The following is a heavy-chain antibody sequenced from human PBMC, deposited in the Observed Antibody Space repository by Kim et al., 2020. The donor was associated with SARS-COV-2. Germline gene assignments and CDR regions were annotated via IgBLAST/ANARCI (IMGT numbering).Heavy chain of an antibody. CDR3: ARAEVYRGRTNFDY. D-gene: IGHD3-10*01. J-gene: IGHJ4*02. Sequence: SETLSLTCTVSGGSISSYYWSWIRQPPGKGLEWIGYIYYSGSTNYNPSLKSRVTISVDTSKNQFSLKLSSVTAADTAVYYCARAEVYRGRTNFDYWGQGTLVTVSS. V-gene: IGHV4-59*01. CDR1: GGSISSYY. CDR2: IYYSGST.